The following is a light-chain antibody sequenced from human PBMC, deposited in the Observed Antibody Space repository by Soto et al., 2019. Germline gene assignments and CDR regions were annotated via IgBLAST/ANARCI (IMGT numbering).Light chain of an antibody. V-gene: IGKV3-20*01. CDR2: GAS. CDR3: QQYGSSRWT. CDR1: QSVSSSY. Sequence: EIVLTQSPGTLSLSPGERATLSCRASQSVSSSYSAWYQQKPGQAPRLLIYGASSRATGIPDRFSGSGSGTDFTLTISRLEPDDFAVYYCQQYGSSRWTFGQGTKVE. J-gene: IGKJ1*01.